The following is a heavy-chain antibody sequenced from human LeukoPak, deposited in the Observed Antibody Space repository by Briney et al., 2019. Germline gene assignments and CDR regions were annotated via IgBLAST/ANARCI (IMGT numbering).Heavy chain of an antibody. CDR2: INHSGST. V-gene: IGHV4-34*01. CDR1: GGSFSGYY. Sequence: SETLSLTCAVYGGSFSGYYWSWIRQPPGKGLEWIGEINHSGSTNYNPSLKSRVTISVDTSKNQFSLKLSSVTAADTAVYYCARGRAARGGLRLGELSFPFDYWGQRTLVTVSS. D-gene: IGHD3-16*02. J-gene: IGHJ4*02. CDR3: ARGRAARGGLRLGELSFPFDY.